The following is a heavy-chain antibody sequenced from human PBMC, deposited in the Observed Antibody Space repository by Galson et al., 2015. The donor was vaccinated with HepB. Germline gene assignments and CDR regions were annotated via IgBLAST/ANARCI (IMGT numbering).Heavy chain of an antibody. CDR3: ASSYCSSTSCYSPNWFDA. J-gene: IGHJ5*02. CDR2: IIPILDIA. D-gene: IGHD2-2*02. CDR1: GGTFSNHA. Sequence: SVKVSCKASGGTFSNHAINWVRQAPGQGLEWMGRIIPILDIAKYALKFQGRVSFNADESTSTAYMELSSLRSDDTAVYYCASSYCSSTSCYSPNWFDAWGQGTLVTVSS. V-gene: IGHV1-69*04.